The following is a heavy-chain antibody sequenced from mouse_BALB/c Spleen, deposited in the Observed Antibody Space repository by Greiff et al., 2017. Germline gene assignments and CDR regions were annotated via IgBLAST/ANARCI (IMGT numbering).Heavy chain of an antibody. D-gene: IGHD2-3*01. V-gene: IGHV14-3*02. CDR2: IDPANGNT. CDR3: ALMKGFAY. J-gene: IGHJ3*01. CDR1: GFNIKDTY. Sequence: VQLQQSGAELVKPGASVKLSCTASGFNIKDTYMHWVKQRPEQGLEWIGGIDPANGNTKYDPKFQGKATITADTSSNTAYLQLSSLTSEDTAVYYCALMKGFAYWGQGTLVTVSA.